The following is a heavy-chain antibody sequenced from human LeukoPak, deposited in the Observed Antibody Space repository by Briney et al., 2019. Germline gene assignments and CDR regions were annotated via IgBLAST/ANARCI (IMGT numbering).Heavy chain of an antibody. V-gene: IGHV3-73*01. CDR1: GFSFSGSG. J-gene: IGHJ4*02. CDR2: IRSQADSYAT. Sequence: GSLRLSCAASGFSFSGSGMHWVRQASGKGLEWVGHIRSQADSYATVYGASVKGRFTITRDDSENTAYLQMNSLKTEDTAVYYCASFPSGSYSAYWGQGTLVTVSS. D-gene: IGHD1-26*01. CDR3: ASFPSGSYSAY.